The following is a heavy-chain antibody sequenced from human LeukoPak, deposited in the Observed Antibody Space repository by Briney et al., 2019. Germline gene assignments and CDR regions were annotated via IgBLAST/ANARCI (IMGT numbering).Heavy chain of an antibody. CDR1: GGSISSSSYY. CDR3: ARAGGSMDFDY. D-gene: IGHD2/OR15-2a*01. CDR2: IYYSGST. V-gene: IGHV4-39*07. J-gene: IGHJ4*02. Sequence: PSETLSLTCTVSGGSISSSSYYWGWIRQPPGKGLEWIGSIYYSGSTYYNPSLKSRVTISVDTSKNQFSLKLSSVTAADTAVYYCARAGGSMDFDYWGQGTLVTVSS.